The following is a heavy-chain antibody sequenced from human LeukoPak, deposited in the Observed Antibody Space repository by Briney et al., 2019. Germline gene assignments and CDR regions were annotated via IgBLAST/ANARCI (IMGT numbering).Heavy chain of an antibody. CDR3: ARDPVGSSWFIDY. V-gene: IGHV4-30-4*01. CDR2: IYYSGST. D-gene: IGHD6-13*01. J-gene: IGHJ4*02. Sequence: SETLSLTCTVSGGSISSGDYYWSWIRQPPGKGLEWIGYIYYSGSTYYNPSLRSRVTISVDTSKNQFSLKLSSVTAADTAVYYCARDPVGSSWFIDYWGQGTLVTVSS. CDR1: GGSISSGDYY.